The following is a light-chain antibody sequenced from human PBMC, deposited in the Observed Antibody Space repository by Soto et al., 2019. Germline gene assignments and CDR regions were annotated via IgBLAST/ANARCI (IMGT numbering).Light chain of an antibody. CDR2: KAS. V-gene: IGKV1-5*03. CDR3: QPYNTFLLT. J-gene: IGKJ3*01. Sequence: DIQLTQSPSTLSASVGDSVTISCRASQIISNWLAWYQQKPGKAPNLLIYKASTLESGVPSRFSGSGSGTDFTLTISSLQPDDFATYYCQPYNTFLLTFGPGTRVDIK. CDR1: QIISNW.